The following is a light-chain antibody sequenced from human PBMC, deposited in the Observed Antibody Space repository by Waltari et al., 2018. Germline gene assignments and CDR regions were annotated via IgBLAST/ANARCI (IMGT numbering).Light chain of an antibody. CDR2: DVT. CDR1: SSDVGGYNY. CDR3: SSYTTSSTYV. V-gene: IGLV2-14*03. Sequence: QSALTQPASVSGSPGQSITISCTGTSSDVGGYNYVSWYQHHPVKAPKLMIYDVTNRPCGGSNRFSGSKSGNTASLTISGLQAEDEADYYCSSYTTSSTYVFGTGTKVTVL. J-gene: IGLJ1*01.